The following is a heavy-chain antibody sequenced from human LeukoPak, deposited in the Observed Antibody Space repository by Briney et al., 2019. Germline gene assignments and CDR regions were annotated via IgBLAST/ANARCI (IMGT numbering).Heavy chain of an antibody. CDR3: ARIGNLLSIEYWYFGL. D-gene: IGHD1-14*01. Sequence: PGGSLTLSCAASGFTFSAYYMSWIRQAPGKGLEWISYISSSGSNIYYADSLKGRFTISRDNAKNSLYLQMNSLRAEDTAVYYCARIGNLLSIEYWYFGLWGRGTLLTLSS. J-gene: IGHJ2*01. CDR2: ISSSGSNI. CDR1: GFTFSAYY. V-gene: IGHV3-11*01.